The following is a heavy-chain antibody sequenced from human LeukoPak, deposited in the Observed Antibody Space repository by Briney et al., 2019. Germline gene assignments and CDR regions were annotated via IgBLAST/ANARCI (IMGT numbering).Heavy chain of an antibody. J-gene: IGHJ6*03. D-gene: IGHD4-17*01. CDR2: ISAYNGNT. CDR3: ARAGYGDYYYYYYYMDV. Sequence: GASVEVSCKASGYTFTGYGISWVRQAPGQGLEWMGWISAYNGNTNYAQKLQGRVTMTTDTSTSTAYMELRSLRSDDTAVYYCARAGYGDYYYYYYYMDVWGKGTTVTVSS. V-gene: IGHV1-18*01. CDR1: GYTFTGYG.